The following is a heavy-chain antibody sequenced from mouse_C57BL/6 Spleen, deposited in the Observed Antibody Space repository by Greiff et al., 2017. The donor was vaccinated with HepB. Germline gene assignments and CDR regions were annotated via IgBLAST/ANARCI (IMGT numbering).Heavy chain of an antibody. D-gene: IGHD3-3*01. CDR3: ARREIRGTFYYYAMDY. CDR2: IYPGNGDT. CDR1: GYTFTSYN. V-gene: IGHV1-12*01. Sequence: QVQLKQSGAELVRPGASVKMSCKASGYTFTSYNMHWVKQTPRQGLEWIGAIYPGNGDTSYNQKFKGKATLTVDKSSSTAYMQLSSLTSEDSAVYFCARREIRGTFYYYAMDYWGQGTSVTVSS. J-gene: IGHJ4*01.